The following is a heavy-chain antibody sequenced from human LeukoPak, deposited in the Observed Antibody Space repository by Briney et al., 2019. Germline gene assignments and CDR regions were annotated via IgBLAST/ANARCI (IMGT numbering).Heavy chain of an antibody. J-gene: IGHJ5*02. CDR3: TRGYCSGGGCSGFHNWFDP. Sequence: PGGSLRLSCAASGLTLYNVWMSWVRQAPGKGLEWVGRIKSNIDGGTTDYAAPVNGRFSISRDDSKNTLYLQVNSLKTEDTAIYYCTRGYCSGGGCSGFHNWFDPWGQGTLVTVSS. CDR2: IKSNIDGGTT. D-gene: IGHD2-15*01. CDR1: GLTLYNVW. V-gene: IGHV3-15*01.